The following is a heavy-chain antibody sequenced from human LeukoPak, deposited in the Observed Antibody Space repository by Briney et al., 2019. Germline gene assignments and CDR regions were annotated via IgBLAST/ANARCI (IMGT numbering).Heavy chain of an antibody. CDR1: GGSFSGYY. Sequence: SETLSLTCAVYGGSFSGYYWSWIRQPPGKGLEWIGEINHSGSTDYNPSLKSRVTISVDTSKNQFSLKLSSVTAADTAVYYCARGGPPGWLPPRYFDYWGQGTLVTVSS. D-gene: IGHD5-24*01. CDR3: ARGGPPGWLPPRYFDY. CDR2: INHSGST. J-gene: IGHJ4*02. V-gene: IGHV4-34*01.